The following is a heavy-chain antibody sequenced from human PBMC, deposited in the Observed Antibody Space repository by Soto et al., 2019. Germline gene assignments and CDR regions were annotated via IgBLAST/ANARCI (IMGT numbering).Heavy chain of an antibody. CDR3: AHRRNSMITFGGVIAPHYFDY. D-gene: IGHD3-16*02. V-gene: IGHV2-5*02. CDR1: GFSLSTSGVG. CDR2: IYWDDDK. J-gene: IGHJ4*02. Sequence: QITLKESGPTLVKPTQTLTLTCTFSGFSLSTSGVGVGWIRQPPGKALEWLALIYWDDDKRYSPSLKSRLTITKDTSKNQVVLTMTNMDPVDTATYYCAHRRNSMITFGGVIAPHYFDYWGQGTLVTVSS.